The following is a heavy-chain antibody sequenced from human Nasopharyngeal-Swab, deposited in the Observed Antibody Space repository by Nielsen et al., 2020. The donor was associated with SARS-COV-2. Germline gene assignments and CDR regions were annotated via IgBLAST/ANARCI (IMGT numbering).Heavy chain of an antibody. Sequence: VRQAPGKGLEWVASLKQDGSEKYYVDSVKGRFTISRDNAKNSLYLQMNSLRAEDTAVYYCARAIAAAGSYWGRGTLVTVSS. D-gene: IGHD6-13*01. V-gene: IGHV3-7*05. CDR2: LKQDGSEK. CDR3: ARAIAAAGSY. J-gene: IGHJ4*02.